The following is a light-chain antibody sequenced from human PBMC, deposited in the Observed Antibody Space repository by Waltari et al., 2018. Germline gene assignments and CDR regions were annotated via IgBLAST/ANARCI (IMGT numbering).Light chain of an antibody. J-gene: IGKJ1*01. V-gene: IGKV3-20*01. CDR3: QMYVRLPAT. Sequence: EIVWTQAPGTLSLSVGERVTLSCRASQSVCRSLAWYQQKPGQPPRLLIYDAFTRATGIADRFSGSGSGTDFSLTISRLDPEDFAVYYCQMYVRLPATFGQGTKVEIK. CDR2: DAF. CDR1: QSVCRS.